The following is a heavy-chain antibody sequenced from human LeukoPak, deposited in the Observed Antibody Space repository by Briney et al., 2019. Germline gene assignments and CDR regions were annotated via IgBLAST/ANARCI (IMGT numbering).Heavy chain of an antibody. CDR1: GSSISSGSYY. V-gene: IGHV4-61*02. CDR3: ARQLGYCSSTSCRAFDP. J-gene: IGHJ5*02. CDR2: IYTSGST. Sequence: PSETLSLTCTVSGSSISSGSYYWGWIRQPAGKGLEWIGRIYTSGSTNYNPSLKSRVTISVDTSKNQFSLKLSSVTAADTAVYYCARQLGYCSSTSCRAFDPWGQGTLVAVSS. D-gene: IGHD2-2*01.